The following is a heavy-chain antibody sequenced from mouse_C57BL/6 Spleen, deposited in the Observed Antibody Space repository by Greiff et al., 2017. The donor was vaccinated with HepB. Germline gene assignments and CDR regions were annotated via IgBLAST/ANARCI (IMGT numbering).Heavy chain of an antibody. Sequence: QVQLQQSGAELARPGASVKLSCKASGYTFTSYGISWVKQRTGQGLEWIGEIYPRSGNTYYNEKFKGKATLTADKYSSTAYMELRSLTSEDSAVYFCAREIDYDGDYYAMDYWGQGTSVTVSS. J-gene: IGHJ4*01. D-gene: IGHD2-4*01. CDR2: IYPRSGNT. CDR3: AREIDYDGDYYAMDY. CDR1: GYTFTSYG. V-gene: IGHV1-81*01.